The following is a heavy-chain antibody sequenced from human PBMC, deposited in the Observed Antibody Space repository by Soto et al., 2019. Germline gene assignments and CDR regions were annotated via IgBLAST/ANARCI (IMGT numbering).Heavy chain of an antibody. CDR3: ARGISKYSCWYEPHTWFYA. CDR1: GGPINSPDYY. CDR2: LYFNGGT. J-gene: IGHJ5*02. V-gene: IGHV4-30-4*01. Sequence: PSETLSLTCNVSGGPINSPDYYWTWIRQSPGKGLEWIGYLYFNGGTQYNPSLRTPISMSLDTSKKHFSLKMRSVTGADTAVYYCARGISKYSCWYEPHTWFYAWGQGALVTVSS. D-gene: IGHD6-13*01.